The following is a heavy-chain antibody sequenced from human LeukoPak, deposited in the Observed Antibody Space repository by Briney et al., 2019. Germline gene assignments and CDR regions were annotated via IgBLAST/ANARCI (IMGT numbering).Heavy chain of an antibody. CDR2: INHSGST. V-gene: IGHV4-34*01. CDR3: ARQSTNYYFDY. D-gene: IGHD2-8*01. CDR1: GGSFSGYY. Sequence: SETLSLTCAVYGGSFSGYYWSWIRQPPGKGLEWIGEINHSGSTNYNPSLKSRVTISVDTSKNQFSLKLSSVTAADTAVYYCARQSTNYYFDYWGQGTLVTVSS. J-gene: IGHJ4*02.